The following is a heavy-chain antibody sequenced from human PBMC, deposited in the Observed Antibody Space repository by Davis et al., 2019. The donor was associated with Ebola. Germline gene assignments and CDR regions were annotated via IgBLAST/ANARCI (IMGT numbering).Heavy chain of an antibody. CDR2: INHSGST. CDR1: DYSISSDYY. V-gene: IGHV4-38-2*02. Sequence: MPSETLSLTCIVSDYSISSDYYWSWIRQPPGKGLEWIGEINHSGSTNYNPSLKSRVTISVDTSKNQFSLRLSSVTAADTAVYYCARHVHQYYDFWSGYYDAFDIWGQGTMVTVSS. CDR3: ARHVHQYYDFWSGYYDAFDI. D-gene: IGHD3-3*01. J-gene: IGHJ3*02.